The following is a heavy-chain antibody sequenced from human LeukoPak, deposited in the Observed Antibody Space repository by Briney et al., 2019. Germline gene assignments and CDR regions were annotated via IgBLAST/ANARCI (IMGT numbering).Heavy chain of an antibody. V-gene: IGHV1-24*01. J-gene: IGHJ5*02. CDR3: ATNRLTIFGVVAGFDP. D-gene: IGHD3-3*01. Sequence: ASVKVSCKVSGYTLTELSMHWVRQAPGKGLEWMGGFDPENGETIYAQKFQGRVTMTEDTSTDTAYMELSSLRSEDTAVYYCATNRLTIFGVVAGFDPWGQGTLFTVSS. CDR1: GYTLTELS. CDR2: FDPENGET.